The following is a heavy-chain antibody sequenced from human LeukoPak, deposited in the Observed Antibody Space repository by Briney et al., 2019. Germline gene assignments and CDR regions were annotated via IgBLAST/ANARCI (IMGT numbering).Heavy chain of an antibody. J-gene: IGHJ4*02. D-gene: IGHD6-19*01. V-gene: IGHV1-2*02. CDR3: ARGVSSGLGGPFDY. CDR1: GYTFTGYY. CDR2: INPNSGGT. Sequence: VASVKVSCKASGYTFTGYYMHWVRQAPGQGLEWMGWINPNSGGTNYAQKFQGRVTMTRDTSISTAYMELSRLRSDDTAVYYCARGVSSGLGGPFDYWGQGTLVTVSS.